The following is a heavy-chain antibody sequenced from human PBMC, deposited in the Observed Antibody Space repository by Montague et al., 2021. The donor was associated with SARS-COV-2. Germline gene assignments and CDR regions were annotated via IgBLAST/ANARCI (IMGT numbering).Heavy chain of an antibody. V-gene: IGHV4-34*01. J-gene: IGHJ4*02. CDR1: GGSFSGYY. Sequence: SETLSLTCAVYGGSFSGYYWTWIRQSPGKGLEWLAEINHSGTTNYNFNPSPRSRVTISVDTSKSQFSLKLSSVTAADTGVYYCARWDPQTLTLIGLRGKSASDYWGQGTLVTVSS. CDR3: ARWDPQTLTLIGLRGKSASDY. D-gene: IGHD4-23*01. CDR2: INHSGTT.